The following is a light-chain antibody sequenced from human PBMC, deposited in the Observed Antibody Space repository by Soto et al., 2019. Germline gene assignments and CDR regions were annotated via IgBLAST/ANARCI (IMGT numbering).Light chain of an antibody. V-gene: IGLV2-14*01. CDR2: DVS. Sequence: QSVLTQPASVSGSPGQSITISCTGTSSDVGGYKYVSWYQQHPGKAPKLIIYDVSNRPSGVSNRFSGSKSGNTASLTMSGLQAEDEADYYCSTYISSTTVVFGGGTKVTVL. CDR3: STYISSTTVV. CDR1: SSDVGGYKY. J-gene: IGLJ2*01.